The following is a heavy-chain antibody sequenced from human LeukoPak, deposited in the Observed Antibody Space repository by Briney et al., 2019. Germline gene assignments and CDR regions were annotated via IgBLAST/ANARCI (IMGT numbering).Heavy chain of an antibody. CDR2: ISSSRTTI. CDR3: ARVDWELLDGDFDY. V-gene: IGHV3-48*04. CDR1: GFTFSSYG. Sequence: PGRSLRLSCAASGFTFSSYGMTWVRQAPGKGLEWVAYISSSRTTIYYAESVKGRFTVSRDHAKNSLHLQMNSLRGEDTAVYYCARVDWELLDGDFDYWGQGTLVTVSA. D-gene: IGHD1-26*01. J-gene: IGHJ4*02.